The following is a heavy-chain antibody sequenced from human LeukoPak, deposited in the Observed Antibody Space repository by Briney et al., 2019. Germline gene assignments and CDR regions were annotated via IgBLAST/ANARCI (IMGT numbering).Heavy chain of an antibody. D-gene: IGHD7-27*01. CDR2: IYYSGRT. J-gene: IGHJ4*02. Sequence: SETLSLTCSVSGGSISSYYWSWIRQPPGKGLEWIGYIYYSGRTSYNPSLKSRVTISVDTSKNQFSLKLSSVTAVDTAVYFCARGFRGDNFDYWGQGTLVTVSS. CDR1: GGSISSYY. CDR3: ARGFRGDNFDY. V-gene: IGHV4-59*08.